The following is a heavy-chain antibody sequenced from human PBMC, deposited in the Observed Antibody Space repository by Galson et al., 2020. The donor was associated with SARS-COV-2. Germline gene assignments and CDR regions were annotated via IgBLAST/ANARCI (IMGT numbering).Heavy chain of an antibody. CDR2: ISWNSGSI. J-gene: IGHJ3*02. D-gene: IGHD1-1*01. CDR3: AKDITPWAWSAFDI. V-gene: IGHV3-9*01. CDR1: GFTFDDYA. Sequence: GGSLRLSCAASGFTFDDYAMHWVRQAPGKGLEWVSGISWNSGSIGYADSVKGRFTISRDNAKNSLYLQMNSLRAEDTALYYCAKDITPWAWSAFDIWGQGTMVTVSS.